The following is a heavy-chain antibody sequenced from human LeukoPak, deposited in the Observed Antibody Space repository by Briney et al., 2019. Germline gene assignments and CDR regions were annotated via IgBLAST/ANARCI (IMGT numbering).Heavy chain of an antibody. CDR3: ARDLWLQHNHYMDV. CDR2: INWNGGRT. D-gene: IGHD5-24*01. J-gene: IGHJ6*03. CDR1: GFTFDDYG. Sequence: GGSLRLSCAASGFTFDDYGMSWVRQAPGKGLECVSGINWNGGRTGYAESVKGRLTISRDNTKNSLYLQMNRLRPEDTAVYYCARDLWLQHNHYMDVWGKGTTVTVSS. V-gene: IGHV3-20*04.